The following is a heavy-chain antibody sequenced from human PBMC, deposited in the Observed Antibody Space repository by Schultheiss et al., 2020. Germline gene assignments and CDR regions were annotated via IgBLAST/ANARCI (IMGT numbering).Heavy chain of an antibody. CDR3: AREYVVYYGDDAFDI. CDR2: ISVRNSAI. V-gene: IGHV3-69-1*01. D-gene: IGHD1-26*01. J-gene: IGHJ3*02. CDR1: GFTFSDHY. Sequence: GESLKISCAASGFTFSDHYMDWVRQAPGKGLEWVSFISVRNSAIYYADSVKGRFTISRDNTNNSLFLQMNSLTVVDTALYYCAREYVVYYGDDAFDIWGQGTMVTVSS.